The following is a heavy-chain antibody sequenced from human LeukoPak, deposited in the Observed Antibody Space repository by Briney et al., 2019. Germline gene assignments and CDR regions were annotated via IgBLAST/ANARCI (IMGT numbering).Heavy chain of an antibody. CDR3: ARERDSSGWYYFDY. CDR1: GYTFTGYY. CDR2: INPNSGGT. V-gene: IGHV1-2*04. J-gene: IGHJ4*02. Sequence: ASVKVSCTASGYTFTGYYMHWVRQAPGQGLEWMGWINPNSGGTNYAQKFQGWVTMTRDTSISTAYMELSRLRSDDTAVYYCARERDSSGWYYFDYWGQGTLVTVSS. D-gene: IGHD6-19*01.